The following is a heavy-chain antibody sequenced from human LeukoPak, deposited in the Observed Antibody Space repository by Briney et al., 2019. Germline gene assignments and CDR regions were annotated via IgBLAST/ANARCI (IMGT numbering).Heavy chain of an antibody. CDR3: AKGLSRYSGYDWGGAFDI. CDR1: GFTFSSYG. V-gene: IGHV3-30*18. Sequence: GGSLRLSCAASGFTFSSYGMHWVRQAPGKGLEWVAVISYDGSNKYYADSVKGRFTISRDNSKNTLYLQMNSLRAEDTAVYYCAKGLSRYSGYDWGGAFDIWGQGTMVTVSS. CDR2: ISYDGSNK. D-gene: IGHD5-12*01. J-gene: IGHJ3*02.